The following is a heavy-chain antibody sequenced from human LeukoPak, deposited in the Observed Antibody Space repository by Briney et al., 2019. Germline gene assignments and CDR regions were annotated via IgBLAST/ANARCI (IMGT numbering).Heavy chain of an antibody. CDR3: ARVYYYDSSGYYYEGFWYFDL. D-gene: IGHD3-22*01. V-gene: IGHV4-59*01. Sequence: PSETLSLTCTVSGGPISSYYWSWIRQPPGKGLEWIGYIYYSGSTNYNSSLKSRVTISVDTSKNQFSLKLSSVTAADTAVYYCARVYYYDSSGYYYEGFWYFDLWGRGTLVTVSS. CDR2: IYYSGST. J-gene: IGHJ2*01. CDR1: GGPISSYY.